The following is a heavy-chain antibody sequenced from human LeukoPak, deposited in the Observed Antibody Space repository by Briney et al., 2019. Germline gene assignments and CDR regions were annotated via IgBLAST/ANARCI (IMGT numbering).Heavy chain of an antibody. CDR3: ARVLRDSSSLYYYYYGMDV. CDR2: ISSSGSTI. V-gene: IGHV3-11*01. Sequence: PGGSLRLSCAASGFTFSDYYMSWIRQAPGKGLEWVSYISSSGSTIYYADSVKGRFTISRDNAKNSLYLQMNSLRAEDTAVYYCARVLRDSSSLYYYYYGMDVWGQGTTVTVSS. J-gene: IGHJ6*02. D-gene: IGHD6-6*01. CDR1: GFTFSDYY.